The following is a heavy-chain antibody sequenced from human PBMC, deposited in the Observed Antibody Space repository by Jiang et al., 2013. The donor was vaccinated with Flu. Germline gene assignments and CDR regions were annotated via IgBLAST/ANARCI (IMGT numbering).Heavy chain of an antibody. V-gene: IGHV1-2*02. D-gene: IGHD5-12*01. J-gene: IGHJ5*02. CDR3: ARVEYSGRWRAFDP. Sequence: LEWMGWIKANNGGTDYAQKFQGRVTMTRDTSITTAYMELSSLRSDDTAVYFCARVEYSGRWRAFDPWGQGTLVTVSS. CDR2: IKANNGGT.